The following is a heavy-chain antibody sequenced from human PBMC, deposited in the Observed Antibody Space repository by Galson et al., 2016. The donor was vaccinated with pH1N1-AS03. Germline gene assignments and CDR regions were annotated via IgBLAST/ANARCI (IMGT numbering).Heavy chain of an antibody. Sequence: PALVKPTQTLTLTCTFSGFSLDSTDVYVAWIRQPPGKALEWLALIRWNGDKHYSPSLKNRLTVTKDTSKNQVVLTMTDLDPVDTATYFCARDFNWRIDYWGQGTLVTVSS. V-gene: IGHV2-5*01. CDR2: IRWNGDK. CDR3: ARDFNWRIDY. J-gene: IGHJ4*02. CDR1: GFSLDSTDVY. D-gene: IGHD1-1*01.